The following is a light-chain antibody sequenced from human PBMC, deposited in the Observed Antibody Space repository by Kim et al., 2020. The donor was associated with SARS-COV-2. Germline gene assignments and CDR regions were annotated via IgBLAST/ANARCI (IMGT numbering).Light chain of an antibody. V-gene: IGLV2-14*03. CDR1: SSDVGGYNY. CDR3: SSYTSSSTL. CDR2: DVS. Sequence: PGPSIPSSCTGTSSDVGGYNYVSWYQQHPGKAPKLMIYDVSNRPSGVSNRFSGSKSGNTASLTISGLQAEDEADYYCSSYTSSSTLFGGGTQLTVL. J-gene: IGLJ2*01.